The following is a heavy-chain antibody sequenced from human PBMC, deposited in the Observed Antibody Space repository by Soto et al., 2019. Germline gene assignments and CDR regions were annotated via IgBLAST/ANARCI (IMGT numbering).Heavy chain of an antibody. J-gene: IGHJ6*02. CDR3: ARGWTRIAARPNYYYYGMDV. V-gene: IGHV1-69*01. CDR2: IIPIFGTA. Sequence: QVQLVQSGAEVKKPGSSVKVSCKASGGTFGSYAISWVRQAPGQGLEWMGGIIPIFGTANYAQKFQGRVTITADESTSTAYMELSSLRSEDTAVYYCARGWTRIAARPNYYYYGMDVWGQGTTVTVSS. D-gene: IGHD6-6*01. CDR1: GGTFGSYA.